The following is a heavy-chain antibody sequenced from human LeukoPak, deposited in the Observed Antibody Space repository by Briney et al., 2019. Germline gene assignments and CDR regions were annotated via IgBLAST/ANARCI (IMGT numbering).Heavy chain of an antibody. CDR3: ARLEAAYYFAH. CDR1: GGSISSHH. J-gene: IGHJ4*02. CDR2: IYYTGST. V-gene: IGHV4-59*11. Sequence: SETLSLTCTVSGGSISSHHWSWIRQPPGKGLEWIGYIYYTGSTTYNPSLKSRVTISLDTSNNQFSLRLTSVTAADTAVYYCARLEAAYYFAHWGQGTLVTVSS. D-gene: IGHD1-1*01.